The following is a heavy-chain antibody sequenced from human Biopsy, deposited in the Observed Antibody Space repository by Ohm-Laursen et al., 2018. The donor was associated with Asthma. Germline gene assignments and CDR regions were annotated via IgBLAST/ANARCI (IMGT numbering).Heavy chain of an antibody. D-gene: IGHD3-3*02. CDR1: GFTFGDYC. Sequence: SLRLSCTASGFTFGDYCMSWVRQVPGKGLEWVANIKHDGSEKNHVDSLKGRFTISRDNAKNSLYLQMNSLRAEDTAVYYCARTFHFWSPYHAEHYQLWGQGTLVTVSS. J-gene: IGHJ1*01. V-gene: IGHV3-7*01. CDR3: ARTFHFWSPYHAEHYQL. CDR2: IKHDGSEK.